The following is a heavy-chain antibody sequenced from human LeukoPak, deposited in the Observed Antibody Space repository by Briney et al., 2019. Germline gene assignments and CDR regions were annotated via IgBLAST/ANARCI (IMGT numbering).Heavy chain of an antibody. CDR1: GGSLSYYY. V-gene: IGHV4-34*01. Sequence: SETLSLTCAVYGGSLSYYYWSWIRQPPEKGLEWIGEIIRSVSTNYNPSLKSRVSISVDTSKNQFSLKLSSVTAADTAVYYCARGGFYCGDDCYVDYWGQGTLVTASS. CDR3: ARGGFYCGDDCYVDY. J-gene: IGHJ4*02. CDR2: IIRSVST. D-gene: IGHD2-21*02.